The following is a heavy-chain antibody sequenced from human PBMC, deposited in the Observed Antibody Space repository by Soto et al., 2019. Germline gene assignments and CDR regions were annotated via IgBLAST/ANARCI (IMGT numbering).Heavy chain of an antibody. CDR3: ARTAAAGLYYFDY. Sequence: QVQLQESGPGLVKPSQTLSLTCTVSGGSISSCGYYWSWLRQHPGKGVEWIGYIYYSGSTYYNPSLKSRVTISVDTYKNQFSLKLSSVTAADTAVYYCARTAAAGLYYFDYWGQGPLVTVSS. V-gene: IGHV4-31*03. CDR2: IYYSGST. D-gene: IGHD6-13*01. J-gene: IGHJ4*02. CDR1: GGSISSCGYY.